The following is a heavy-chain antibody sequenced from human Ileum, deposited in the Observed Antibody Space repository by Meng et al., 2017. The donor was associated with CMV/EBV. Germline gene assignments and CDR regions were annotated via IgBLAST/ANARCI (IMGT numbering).Heavy chain of an antibody. V-gene: IGHV4-34*02. J-gene: IGHJ1*01. CDR2: VNNRGRT. Sequence: EQLPQVRPGLLKPSETLSLTCAVSGEPLNGFFCSWIRQPPGRGLEWIGEVNNRGRTNYNPSLKSRLTISIDTSKRQLSLMVTSVTAADSAIYYCASGRLQFTPSALQHWGPGTLVTVSS. D-gene: IGHD5-24*01. CDR1: GEPLNGFF. CDR3: ASGRLQFTPSALQH.